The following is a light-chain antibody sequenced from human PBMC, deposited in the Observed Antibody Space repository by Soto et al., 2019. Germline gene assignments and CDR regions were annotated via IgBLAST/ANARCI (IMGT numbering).Light chain of an antibody. V-gene: IGKV1-9*01. CDR3: QQFNSYPIT. Sequence: DIQLTQSPSFLSASVGDRVTITCRASQGISSNLACYQQKPGKAPKLLIYAASTLQSGVPSRFSGSGSGTEFTLTISSLQPEDFATYPCQQFNSYPITFGQGTRLEIK. J-gene: IGKJ5*01. CDR1: QGISSN. CDR2: AAS.